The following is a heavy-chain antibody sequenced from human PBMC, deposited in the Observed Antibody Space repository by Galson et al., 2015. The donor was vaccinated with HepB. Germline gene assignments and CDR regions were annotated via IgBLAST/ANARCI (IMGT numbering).Heavy chain of an antibody. CDR3: AKDTSSYSYGHLFDY. CDR2: ISGSGGST. Sequence: SLRLSCAASGFTFSSYAMSWVRQAPGKGLEWVSAISGSGGSTYYADSVKGRFTISRDNSKNTLYLQMNSLRAEDTAVYYCAKDTSSYSYGHLFDYWGQGTLVTVSS. J-gene: IGHJ4*02. CDR1: GFTFSSYA. V-gene: IGHV3-23*01. D-gene: IGHD5-18*01.